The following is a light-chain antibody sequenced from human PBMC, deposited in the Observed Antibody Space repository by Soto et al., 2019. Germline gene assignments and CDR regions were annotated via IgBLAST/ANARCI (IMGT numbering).Light chain of an antibody. Sequence: EIVLTQSPGTLSLSPGESATLSCRARQSVRSNYLAWYQQKPGQAPRLLIYGATSRATGITDRFSGSGSGTDFTLTISRLEPEDFAVYSCQQYGSLPPTFGQGTKVEIK. CDR3: QQYGSLPPT. CDR2: GAT. V-gene: IGKV3-20*01. CDR1: QSVRSNY. J-gene: IGKJ1*01.